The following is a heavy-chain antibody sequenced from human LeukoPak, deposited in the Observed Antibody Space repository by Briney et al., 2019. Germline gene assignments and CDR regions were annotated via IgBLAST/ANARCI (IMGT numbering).Heavy chain of an antibody. D-gene: IGHD3-16*01. Sequence: GGSLSLSCAASGFTFSSYEMPWVRHATGKGLEWVSAIDTAGNTFYPGSVKGRFTISRENAKNSLYLQMNNVRAGDTAVYYCARTSKVTSVMDIWGQGTMVTVSS. CDR3: ARTSKVTSVMDI. V-gene: IGHV3-13*04. CDR1: GFTFSSYE. CDR2: IDTAGNT. J-gene: IGHJ3*02.